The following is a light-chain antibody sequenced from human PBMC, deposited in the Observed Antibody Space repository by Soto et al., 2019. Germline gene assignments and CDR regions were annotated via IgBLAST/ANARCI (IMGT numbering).Light chain of an antibody. CDR1: SSDVGGFEY. J-gene: IGLJ1*01. V-gene: IGLV2-14*01. Sequence: QSVLSQPASVSGSLGQSITISCTGTSSDVGGFEYVSWYQHQPGKAPKLIIYDVTKRPSGVSNRFSGSKSGNTASLTISGIQAEDEGDYYCGSITRSSTSVFGTGTKVTVL. CDR2: DVT. CDR3: GSITRSSTSV.